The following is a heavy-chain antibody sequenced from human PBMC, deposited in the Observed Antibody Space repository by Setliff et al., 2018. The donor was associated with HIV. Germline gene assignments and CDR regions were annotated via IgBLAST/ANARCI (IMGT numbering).Heavy chain of an antibody. Sequence: ASVKVSCKASGYSFTDYYIHWVRQAPGQGLEWMGWINPKSDGTNYAQKFQGWITMTRDTSISTAYMELSRLRSDDTAVYYCARGMGYYDSGYYQYYFDYWGQGTQVTVSS. V-gene: IGHV1-2*04. J-gene: IGHJ4*02. CDR2: INPKSDGT. CDR3: ARGMGYYDSGYYQYYFDY. CDR1: GYSFTDYY. D-gene: IGHD3-22*01.